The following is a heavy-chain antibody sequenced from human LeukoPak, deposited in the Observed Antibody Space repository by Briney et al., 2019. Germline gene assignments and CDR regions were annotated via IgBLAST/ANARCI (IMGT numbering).Heavy chain of an antibody. Sequence: GGSLRLSCTDRGLTFKYDGIRSLRQAPGKGLEWVGRIKSKTDGGTADYTAPVKGSFTISRYDSKNTVSFEMTDLNTEDPAMYYCTAGGWDWGQGTLVTVSS. CDR3: TAGGWD. CDR2: IKSKTDGGTA. D-gene: IGHD5-12*01. V-gene: IGHV3-15*01. J-gene: IGHJ4*02. CDR1: GLTFKYDG.